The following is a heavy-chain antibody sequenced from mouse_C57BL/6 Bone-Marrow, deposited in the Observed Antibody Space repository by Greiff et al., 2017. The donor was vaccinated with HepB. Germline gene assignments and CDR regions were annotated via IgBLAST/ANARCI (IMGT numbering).Heavy chain of an antibody. D-gene: IGHD1-1*01. Sequence: QVQLQQSGAELVKPGASVKISCKASGYAFSSYWMNWVKQRPGKGLEWIGQIYPGDGDTNYNGKFKGKATLTADKSSSTAYMQLSSLTSEDSAVYFCARRLTTVVATDDYYAMDDWGQGTSVTVSS. J-gene: IGHJ4*01. V-gene: IGHV1-80*01. CDR3: ARRLTTVVATDDYYAMDD. CDR2: IYPGDGDT. CDR1: GYAFSSYW.